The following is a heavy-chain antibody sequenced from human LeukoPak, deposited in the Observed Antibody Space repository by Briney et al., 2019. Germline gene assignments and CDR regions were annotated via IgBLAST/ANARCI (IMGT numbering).Heavy chain of an antibody. CDR1: GFTLSTYA. CDR3: AIYGYSSGWPFDY. D-gene: IGHD6-19*01. V-gene: IGHV3-30-3*01. J-gene: IGHJ4*02. CDR2: ISYDGTDT. Sequence: GGSLGLSCAASGFTLSTYAMHWVRQAPGKGLEWVAVISYDGTDTYYADSVKGRFTISRDNSKNTLYLQMNSLRAEDTAVYYCAIYGYSSGWPFDYWGQGTLVTVPS.